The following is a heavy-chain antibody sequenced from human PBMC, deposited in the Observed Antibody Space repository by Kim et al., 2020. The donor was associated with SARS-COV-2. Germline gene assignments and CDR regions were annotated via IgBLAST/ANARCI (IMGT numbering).Heavy chain of an antibody. Sequence: DAVKGRFTISRDNAKNSLYLQMNSLRAEDTAVYYCARIYGDYGSWYFDLWGRGTLVTVSS. J-gene: IGHJ2*01. D-gene: IGHD4-17*01. CDR3: ARIYGDYGSWYFDL. V-gene: IGHV3-7*01.